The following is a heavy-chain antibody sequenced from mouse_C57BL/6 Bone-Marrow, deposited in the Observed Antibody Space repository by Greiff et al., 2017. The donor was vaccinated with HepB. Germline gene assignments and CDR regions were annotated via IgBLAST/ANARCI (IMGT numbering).Heavy chain of an antibody. D-gene: IGHD2-1*01. Sequence: QVQLKQPGAELVQPGASVKVSCKASGYTFTSYWMHWVKQRPGQGLEWIGRIHPSDSDTNYNQKFKGKATFTVDKSSSTAYMQLSSLTSEDSAVYYCAIGRCYYGNYGAYWGQGTLVTVSA. J-gene: IGHJ3*01. CDR2: IHPSDSDT. CDR3: AIGRCYYGNYGAY. V-gene: IGHV1-74*01. CDR1: GYTFTSYW.